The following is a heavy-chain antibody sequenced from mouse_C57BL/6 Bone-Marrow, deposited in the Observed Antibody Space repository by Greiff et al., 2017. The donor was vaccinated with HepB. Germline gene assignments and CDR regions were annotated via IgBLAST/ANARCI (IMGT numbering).Heavy chain of an antibody. CDR2: IDPSDSYT. Sequence: VQLKQPGAELVMPGASVKLSCKASGYTFTSYWMHWVKQRPGQGLEWIGEIDPSDSYTNYNQKFKGKSTLTVDKSSSTAYMQLSSLTSEDSAVYYCAREGRRGAWFAYWGQGTLVTVSA. J-gene: IGHJ3*01. CDR1: GYTFTSYW. V-gene: IGHV1-69*01. D-gene: IGHD2-12*01. CDR3: AREGRRGAWFAY.